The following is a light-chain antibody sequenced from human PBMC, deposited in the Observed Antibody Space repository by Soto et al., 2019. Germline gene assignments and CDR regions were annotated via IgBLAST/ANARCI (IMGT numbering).Light chain of an antibody. V-gene: IGLV2-14*01. J-gene: IGLJ1*01. Sequence: QPASVSGSPGQSITISCTGTSSDVGGYNYVSWYQQHPGKAPKLMIYEVSNRPSGVSNRFSGSKSGNTASLTISALQAEDEADYYCSSYTSGTTPLVFGTGTKLTVL. CDR2: EVS. CDR1: SSDVGGYNY. CDR3: SSYTSGTTPLV.